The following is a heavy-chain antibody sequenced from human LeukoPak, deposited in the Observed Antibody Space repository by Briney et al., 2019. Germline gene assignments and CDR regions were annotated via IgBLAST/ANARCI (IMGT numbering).Heavy chain of an antibody. CDR2: IYTSGST. CDR3: ARDYYDSSGYYRTYDY. J-gene: IGHJ4*02. CDR1: GGSISSYY. Sequence: VKPSETLSLTCTVSGGSISSYYWSWIRQPAGKGLEWIGRIYTSGSTNYNPSLKSRVTMSVDTSKNQFSLKLSSVTAADTAVYYCARDYYDSSGYYRTYDYWGQGTLVTVSS. V-gene: IGHV4-4*07. D-gene: IGHD3-22*01.